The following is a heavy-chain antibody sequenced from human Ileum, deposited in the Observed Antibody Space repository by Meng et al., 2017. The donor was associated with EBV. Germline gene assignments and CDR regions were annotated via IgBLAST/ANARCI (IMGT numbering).Heavy chain of an antibody. D-gene: IGHD3-10*01. J-gene: IGHJ5*02. CDR3: AHGTYYYGPDFTGGWFDP. CDR2: IYWDDDK. Sequence: QNTLKVSGPTLLKPTQTRTLTCTFSGFSLSTSGVGVGWIRQPPGKALEWLALIYWDDDKRYSPSLKSRLTITKDTSKNQVVLTMTNMDPVDTATYYCAHGTYYYGPDFTGGWFDPWGQGTLVTVSS. V-gene: IGHV2-5*02. CDR1: GFSLSTSGVG.